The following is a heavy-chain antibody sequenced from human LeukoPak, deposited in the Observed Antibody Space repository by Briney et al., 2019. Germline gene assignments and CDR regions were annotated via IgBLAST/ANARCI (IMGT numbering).Heavy chain of an antibody. V-gene: IGHV4-59*08. CDR1: GGSISSYY. CDR2: IYYSGST. CDR3: ARLLVGYCSGGSCYDHWYFDL. J-gene: IGHJ2*01. Sequence: SETLSLTCTVSGGSISSYYWSWIRQPPGKGLEWVWYIYYSGSTNYYPSLKSRVTISVDTSKNQFSLMLSTVTAADTAVYYCARLLVGYCSGGSCYDHWYFDLWGRGTLVTVSS. D-gene: IGHD2-15*01.